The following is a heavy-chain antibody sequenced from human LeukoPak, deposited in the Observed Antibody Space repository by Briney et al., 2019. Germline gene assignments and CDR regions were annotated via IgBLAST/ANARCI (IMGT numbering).Heavy chain of an antibody. D-gene: IGHD3-10*01. CDR2: INARSSVI. Sequence: PGGSLRLSCAASRFTFNSYAMSWVRQAPGKGLEWISYINARSSVIYYIDSVKGRFTISRDNDKTSMYLQMTSLRDDDTAVYYCAKTGGYSGGMDVWGRGTTVIVSS. J-gene: IGHJ6*02. CDR1: RFTFNSYA. CDR3: AKTGGYSGGMDV. V-gene: IGHV3-48*02.